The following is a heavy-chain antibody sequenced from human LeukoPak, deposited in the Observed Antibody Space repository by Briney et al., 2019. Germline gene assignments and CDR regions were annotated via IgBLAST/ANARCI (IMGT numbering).Heavy chain of an antibody. J-gene: IGHJ4*02. D-gene: IGHD5-18*01. CDR1: GYTFTGYY. V-gene: IGHV1-2*02. CDR3: ASFPMSVATAPGDY. CDR2: INPNSGGT. Sequence: ASVKVSCKASGYTFTGYYMHWVRQAPGQGLEWMGWINPNSGGTNYAQKFQGRVTMTRDTSISTAYMELSRLRSDDTAVYYCASFPMSVATAPGDYWGQGTLVTVSS.